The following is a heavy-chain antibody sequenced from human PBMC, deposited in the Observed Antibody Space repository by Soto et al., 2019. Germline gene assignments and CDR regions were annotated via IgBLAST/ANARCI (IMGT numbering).Heavy chain of an antibody. Sequence: VASVKVSCKASGYTFTGYYMHWVRQAPGQGLEWMGRIIPILGIANYAQKFQGRVTITADKSTSTAYMELSSLRSEDTAVYYCWEAAGTDDYWGQGTLVTVSS. CDR2: IIPILGIA. CDR3: WEAAGTDDY. V-gene: IGHV1-69*02. CDR1: GYTFTGYY. J-gene: IGHJ4*02. D-gene: IGHD6-13*01.